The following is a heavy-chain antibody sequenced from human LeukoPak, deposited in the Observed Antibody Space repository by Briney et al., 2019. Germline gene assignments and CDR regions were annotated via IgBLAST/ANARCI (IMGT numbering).Heavy chain of an antibody. J-gene: IGHJ4*02. CDR3: VRGPLAGYYDRSGLWAYYFEY. Sequence: ASVKVSCKASGYTFKSYDINWVRQATGQGLEWMGWMNPKSGNTGYAQKFQGTVTMTRNTSISTAYMELSSLRSEETAIYYCVRGPLAGYYDRSGLWAYYFEYWGQGTLITVSS. V-gene: IGHV1-8*01. CDR2: MNPKSGNT. CDR1: GYTFKSYD. D-gene: IGHD3-22*01.